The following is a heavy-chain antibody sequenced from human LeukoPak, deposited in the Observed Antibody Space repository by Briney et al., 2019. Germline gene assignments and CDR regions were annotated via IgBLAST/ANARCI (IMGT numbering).Heavy chain of an antibody. V-gene: IGHV1-69*13. CDR2: IIPIFGTA. Sequence: ASVKVSCKASGGTYSSYAISWVRQDPGQGLEWMGGIIPIFGTANYAQKFQGRVTITADESTSTAYMELSSLRSEDTAVYYCARGRTTGTTGHYYYYYGMDVWGKGTTVTVSS. D-gene: IGHD1-1*01. CDR3: ARGRTTGTTGHYYYYYGMDV. CDR1: GGTYSSYA. J-gene: IGHJ6*04.